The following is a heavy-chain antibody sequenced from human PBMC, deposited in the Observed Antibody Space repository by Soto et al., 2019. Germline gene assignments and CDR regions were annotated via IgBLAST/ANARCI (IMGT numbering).Heavy chain of an antibody. CDR3: ARDYGDAFDI. CDR1: GGSISSYY. J-gene: IGHJ3*02. CDR2: IYYSEST. D-gene: IGHD4-17*01. Sequence: QVQLQESGPGLVKPSETLSLTCTVSGGSISSYYWSWIRQPPGKGLEWIGYIYYSESTNYNPSLKSRVTISVDTSKNQFSLKLSSVPAADTAVYYCARDYGDAFDIWGQGTMVTVSS. V-gene: IGHV4-59*01.